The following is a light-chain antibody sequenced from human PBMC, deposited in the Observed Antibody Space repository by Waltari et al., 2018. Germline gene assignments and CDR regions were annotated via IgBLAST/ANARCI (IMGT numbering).Light chain of an antibody. Sequence: DIVMTQSPDSLAVSLGERATINCKSSQSVLYSSNNKNYLAWYQQKPGQPPKLLISWALTRDSGVPDRFSGSGSGTDFTLTISSLQAEDVAVYYCQQYYSTPPTFGGGTKVEIK. J-gene: IGKJ4*01. V-gene: IGKV4-1*01. CDR2: WAL. CDR1: QSVLYSSNNKNY. CDR3: QQYYSTPPT.